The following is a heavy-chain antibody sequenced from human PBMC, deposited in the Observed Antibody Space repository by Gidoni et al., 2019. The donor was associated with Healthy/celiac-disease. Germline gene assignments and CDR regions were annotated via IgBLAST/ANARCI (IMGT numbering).Heavy chain of an antibody. CDR3: AASLYCSSTSCYFGTDYYYYYGMDV. Sequence: QMQLVQSGPEVKKPGTSVKVSCKASGFTFTSSAVPWVRQARGQRLEWIGWIVVGSGNTNYAQKFQERVTITRDMSTSTAYMELSSLRSEDTAVYYCAASLYCSSTSCYFGTDYYYYYGMDVWGQGTTVTVSS. J-gene: IGHJ6*02. CDR2: IVVGSGNT. D-gene: IGHD2-2*01. CDR1: GFTFTSSA. V-gene: IGHV1-58*01.